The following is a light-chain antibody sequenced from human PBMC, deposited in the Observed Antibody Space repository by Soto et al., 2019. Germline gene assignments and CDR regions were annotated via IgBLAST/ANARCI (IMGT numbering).Light chain of an antibody. Sequence: DIQMTQSPSTLSASVGDRVTITCRASQSISSWLAWYQQKPGKAPKLLIYDASSLESGVPSRFSGSASGTEFTLTISSLQPDEFATYYCQQYRTFGQGTKLEIK. V-gene: IGKV1-5*01. J-gene: IGKJ2*01. CDR3: QQYRT. CDR2: DAS. CDR1: QSISSW.